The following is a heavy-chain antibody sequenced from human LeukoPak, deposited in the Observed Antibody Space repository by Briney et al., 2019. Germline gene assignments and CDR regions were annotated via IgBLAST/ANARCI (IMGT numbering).Heavy chain of an antibody. CDR1: GFTFSSYA. D-gene: IGHD6-19*01. J-gene: IGHJ4*02. CDR3: AKRPIAVAGSYPDDY. Sequence: GGSLRLSCAASGFTFSSYAMSWVRQAPGKGLEWVSAISGSGGSTYYADSVKGRFTISRDNSKNTLYLQMNSLRAEDTVVYYCAKRPIAVAGSYPDDYWGQGTLVTVSS. CDR2: ISGSGGST. V-gene: IGHV3-23*01.